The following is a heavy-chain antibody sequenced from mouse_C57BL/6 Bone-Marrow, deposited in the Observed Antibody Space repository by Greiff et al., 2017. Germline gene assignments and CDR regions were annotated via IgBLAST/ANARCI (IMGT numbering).Heavy chain of an antibody. D-gene: IGHD1-1*02. CDR1: GYTFTSYW. CDR3: ARERKDGDYVDY. V-gene: IGHV1-64*01. Sequence: QVQLQQPGAELVKPGASVKLSCKASGYTFTSYWMHWVKQRPGQGLEWIGMIHPNSGSTNYNEKFQSKATLTVDNSSSTAYMQLSSLTSEESAVYYGARERKDGDYVDYWGQGTTLTVAS. CDR2: IHPNSGST. J-gene: IGHJ2*01.